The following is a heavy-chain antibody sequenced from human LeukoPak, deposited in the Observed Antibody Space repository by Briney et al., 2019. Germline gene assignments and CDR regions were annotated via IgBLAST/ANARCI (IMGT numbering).Heavy chain of an antibody. Sequence: PGGSLRLSCAASGFTFSTYAMSWVRQAPGKGLVWVSSINSDGSSTSYADSVKGRFTISRDNAKNTLYLQMNTLRAEDTAGYYCASLDHWGQGTPVTVSS. CDR1: GFTFSTYA. CDR3: ASLDH. J-gene: IGHJ4*02. CDR2: INSDGSST. V-gene: IGHV3-74*01.